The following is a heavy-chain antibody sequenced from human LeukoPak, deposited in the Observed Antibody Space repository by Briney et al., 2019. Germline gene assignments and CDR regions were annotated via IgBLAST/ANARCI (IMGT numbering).Heavy chain of an antibody. CDR1: GFTFSSYA. Sequence: GRSLRLSCAASGFTFSSYAMHWVRQAPGKGLEWVANIKTDGSEKYYVDSVKGRFTISRDNPKNSLYLQMNSLRGEDTAIYYCARDVSVSGMDVWGQGTTVTVSS. CDR2: IKTDGSEK. CDR3: ARDVSVSGMDV. J-gene: IGHJ6*02. V-gene: IGHV3-7*01. D-gene: IGHD5/OR15-5a*01.